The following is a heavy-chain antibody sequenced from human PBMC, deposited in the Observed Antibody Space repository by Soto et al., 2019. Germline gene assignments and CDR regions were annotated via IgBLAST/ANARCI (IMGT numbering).Heavy chain of an antibody. D-gene: IGHD6-19*01. CDR1: GFTFSSYA. J-gene: IGHJ5*02. CDR3: ARAEAVAGNFWGFTWFDP. Sequence: PGGSLRLSCAASGFTFSSYAMHWVRQAPGKGLEWVAVISYDGSNKYYADSVKGRFTISRDNSKNTLYLQMNSLRAEDTAVYYCARAEAVAGNFWGFTWFDPWGQRTVLTVS. V-gene: IGHV3-30-3*01. CDR2: ISYDGSNK.